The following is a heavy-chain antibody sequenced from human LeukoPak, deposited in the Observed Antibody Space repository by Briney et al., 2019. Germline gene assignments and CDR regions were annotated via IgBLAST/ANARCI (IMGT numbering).Heavy chain of an antibody. CDR3: AMTSGKLTAMPTIYYYYMDV. CDR1: GYTFTGYY. D-gene: IGHD5-18*01. Sequence: VASVKVSCKASGYTFTGYYMHWVRQAPGQGLEWMGWINPNSGGTNYAQKFQGRVTMTRDTSISTAYMELSRLRSDDTAVYYCAMTSGKLTAMPTIYYYYMDVWGKGTTVTVSS. V-gene: IGHV1-2*02. J-gene: IGHJ6*03. CDR2: INPNSGGT.